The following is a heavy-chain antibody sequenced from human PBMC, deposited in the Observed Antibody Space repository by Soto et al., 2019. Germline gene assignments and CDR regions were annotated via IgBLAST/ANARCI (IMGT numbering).Heavy chain of an antibody. CDR3: DSNSYGYIFYEY. V-gene: IGHV4-30-4*01. Sequence: QVQLQESGPGLVKPSQTLSLTCTVSGGSISSGDYYWSWIRQPPGKGLEWIGYIYYSGSTYYNPSIKIRVTISVDTSKNQCSLKLSSVTAADTAVYYCDSNSYGYIFYEYWGQGTLVTVSS. J-gene: IGHJ4*02. CDR1: GGSISSGDYY. CDR2: IYYSGST. D-gene: IGHD5-18*01.